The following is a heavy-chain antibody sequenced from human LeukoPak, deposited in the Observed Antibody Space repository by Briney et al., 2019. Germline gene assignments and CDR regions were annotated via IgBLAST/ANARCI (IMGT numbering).Heavy chain of an antibody. CDR1: GYTFTSYG. CDR2: INPNSGGT. D-gene: IGHD4-17*01. Sequence: GASVKVSCKASGYTFTSYGISWVRQAPGQGLEWMGWINPNSGGTNYAQKFQGRVTMTRDTSISTAYMELSRLRSDDTAVYYCARANYGDYVVDYWGQGTLVTVSS. CDR3: ARANYGDYVVDY. V-gene: IGHV1-2*02. J-gene: IGHJ4*02.